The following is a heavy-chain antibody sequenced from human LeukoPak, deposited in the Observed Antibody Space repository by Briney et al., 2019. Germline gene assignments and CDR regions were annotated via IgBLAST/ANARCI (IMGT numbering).Heavy chain of an antibody. CDR1: GLVFNDAW. V-gene: IGHV3-15*01. Sequence: GGSLRLSCIVSGLVFNDAWMSWVRQAPGKGLEWVGRITSGGATVYAASVKGRFIISRNNSKGTFYLQMNSLKTDDTAMYYCTWMATVKTVDIWGQGTLVTVSS. J-gene: IGHJ4*02. D-gene: IGHD4-17*01. CDR3: TWMATVKTVDI. CDR2: ITSGGAT.